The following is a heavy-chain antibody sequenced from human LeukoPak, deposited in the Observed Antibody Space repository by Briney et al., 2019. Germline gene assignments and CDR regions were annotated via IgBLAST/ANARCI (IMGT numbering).Heavy chain of an antibody. D-gene: IGHD3-22*01. CDR2: INPNSGGT. Sequence: ASDKVPCQASGYTFTGYYIHWVRQAPGQGREWMAWINPNSGGTNYEQKFQGRVTMTRDTSISTAYMDLSSLRSDDTAVYYCARGDYYDSSVYYYDWGQGTLVTVSS. CDR1: GYTFTGYY. J-gene: IGHJ4*02. V-gene: IGHV1-2*02. CDR3: ARGDYYDSSVYYYD.